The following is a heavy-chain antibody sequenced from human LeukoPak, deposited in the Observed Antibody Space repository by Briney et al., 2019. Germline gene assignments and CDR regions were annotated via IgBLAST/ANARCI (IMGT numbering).Heavy chain of an antibody. CDR3: ARETEKQWQY. D-gene: IGHD6-19*01. J-gene: IGHJ3*01. Sequence: PSETLSLTCTISGYPISSGHFWGWIRQPPGKGLEFIASIFHSGYTYYDPSLKSRVTISVDTSKNQFSLRLSSVTAADTAVYYCARETEKQWQYWGQGTMVTVSS. CDR1: GYPISSGHF. V-gene: IGHV4-38-2*02. CDR2: IFHSGYT.